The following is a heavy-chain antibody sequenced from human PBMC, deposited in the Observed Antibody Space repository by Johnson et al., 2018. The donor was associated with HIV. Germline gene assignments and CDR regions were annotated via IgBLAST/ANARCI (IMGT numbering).Heavy chain of an antibody. J-gene: IGHJ3*02. V-gene: IGHV3-11*04. CDR1: GFIFSDYY. CDR3: ARRDYNWNSAFDI. Sequence: QVQLVESGGGLLQPGGSLRLSCAASGFIFSDYYMTWIRPAPGKGLEWVSYISSSGSTIYYADSVKGRFTISRANAKNSLYLQMNSLRAEDTAVYYCARRDYNWNSAFDIWGQGTMVTVSS. D-gene: IGHD1-7*01. CDR2: ISSSGSTI.